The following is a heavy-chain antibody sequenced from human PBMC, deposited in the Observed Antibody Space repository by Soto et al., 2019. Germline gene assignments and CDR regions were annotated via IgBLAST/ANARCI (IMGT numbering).Heavy chain of an antibody. Sequence: QVQLVQSGAEVKKPGASVKVSCKASGYTFTGYYMHWMRQAPGQGLEWMGWINPNSGETDYAQNFQGWVTITRDMPISTAYMELSTLKSNDTVVYYCARGGGLNYYYDIDVWSKGTTVTVSS. CDR1: GYTFTGYY. CDR3: ARGGGLNYYYDIDV. J-gene: IGHJ6*03. CDR2: INPNSGET. V-gene: IGHV1-2*04.